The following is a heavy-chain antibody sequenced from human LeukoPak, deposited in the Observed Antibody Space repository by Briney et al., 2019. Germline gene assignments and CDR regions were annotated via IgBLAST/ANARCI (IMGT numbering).Heavy chain of an antibody. CDR1: GFTFSNYA. CDR2: ISGTGGTT. V-gene: IGHV3-23*01. CDR3: AKDGGRGWPLYFDY. Sequence: GGSLRLSCAASGFTFSNYAMTWVRQAPGKGLEWVSAISGTGGTTFFADSVKGRFTISGDNSKNTLYLQMNSLRAEDTAVYYCAKDGGRGWPLYFDYWGQGTLVTVSS. D-gene: IGHD6-19*01. J-gene: IGHJ4*02.